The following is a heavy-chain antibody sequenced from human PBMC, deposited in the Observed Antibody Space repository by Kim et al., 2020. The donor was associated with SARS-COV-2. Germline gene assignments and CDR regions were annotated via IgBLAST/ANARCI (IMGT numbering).Heavy chain of an antibody. D-gene: IGHD2-2*01. Sequence: SETLSLTCIVSGVSISSGGFYWSWIRQHPGKGLEWIGNVYFNGNTQYSTSLRSRLTISVDMSKSQFSLKLNSVTAADTAVYYCVASHRYQLPTDYDYWG. CDR3: VASHRYQLPTDYDY. CDR2: VYFNGNT. CDR1: GVSISSGGFY. V-gene: IGHV4-31*03. J-gene: IGHJ4*01.